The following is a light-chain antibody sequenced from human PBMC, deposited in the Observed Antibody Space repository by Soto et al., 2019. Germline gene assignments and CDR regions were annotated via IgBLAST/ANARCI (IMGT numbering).Light chain of an antibody. CDR1: KSNIGSYT. CDR3: AAWDDSLDGHWV. J-gene: IGLJ3*02. Sequence: QSVLTQPPSASGTPGQRVTISCSGSKSNIGSYTVNWYQLLPGTAPKLLIYSNDQRPSGVPERFSGSKSGTSASLAISGLQSQDEADYYCAAWDDSLDGHWVFGGGTKLTVL. V-gene: IGLV1-44*01. CDR2: SND.